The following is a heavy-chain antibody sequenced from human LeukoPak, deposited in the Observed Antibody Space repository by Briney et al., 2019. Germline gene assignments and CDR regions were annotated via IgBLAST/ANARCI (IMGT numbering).Heavy chain of an antibody. J-gene: IGHJ4*02. D-gene: IGHD3-22*01. Sequence: GGSLRLSCAASGFTFSSYAMSWVRQAPGKGLEWVSAISGSGGSTYYADSVKGRFTISRDNSKNMLYLQMNSLRAEDTAVYYCAKDRIYYYDSSGSFDYWGQGTLVTVSS. V-gene: IGHV3-23*01. CDR2: ISGSGGST. CDR1: GFTFSSYA. CDR3: AKDRIYYYDSSGSFDY.